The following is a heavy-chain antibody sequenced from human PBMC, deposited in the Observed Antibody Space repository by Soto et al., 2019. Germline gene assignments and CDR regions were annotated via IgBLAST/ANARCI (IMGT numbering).Heavy chain of an antibody. D-gene: IGHD6-19*01. CDR3: ARVPDSSLGTLDV. CDR2: MFPGDSDT. V-gene: IGHV5-51*01. CDR1: GYSFTTYW. Sequence: GESLKISCKGSGYSFTTYWIGWVRQLPGQGLEWMGVMFPGDSDTRYSPSFQGQVTMSADPSTNTAYLEWSSLKAADSAMYYCARVPDSSLGTLDVWGQGTTVTVSS. J-gene: IGHJ6*02.